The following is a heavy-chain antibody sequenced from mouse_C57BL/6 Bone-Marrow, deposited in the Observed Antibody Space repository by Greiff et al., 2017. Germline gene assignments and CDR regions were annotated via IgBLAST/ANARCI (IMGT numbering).Heavy chain of an antibody. CDR2: IRSKSNNYAT. CDR3: VSSGNYFDY. Sequence: EADGGLVQPKGSLKLSCAASGFSFNTYAMNWVRQAPGKGLEWVARIRSKSNNYATYYADSVKDRFTISRDDSESMLYLQMNNLKTEDTAMYYCVSSGNYFDYWGQGTTLTVSS. CDR1: GFSFNTYA. V-gene: IGHV10-1*01. J-gene: IGHJ2*01.